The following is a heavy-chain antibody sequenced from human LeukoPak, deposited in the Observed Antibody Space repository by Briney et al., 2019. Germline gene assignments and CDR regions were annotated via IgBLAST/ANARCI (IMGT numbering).Heavy chain of an antibody. CDR2: IYYSGST. CDR1: GGSISSYY. J-gene: IGHJ6*03. Sequence: PSETLSLTCTVSGGSISSYYWSWIRQPPGKGLEWIGYIYYSGSTNYNPSLKSRVTISVDTSKNQFSLKLSSVTAADTALYYCARDGIIGYCSGGSCYRTWDYYYYMDVWGKGTTVTVSS. V-gene: IGHV4-59*01. CDR3: ARDGIIGYCSGGSCYRTWDYYYYMDV. D-gene: IGHD2-15*01.